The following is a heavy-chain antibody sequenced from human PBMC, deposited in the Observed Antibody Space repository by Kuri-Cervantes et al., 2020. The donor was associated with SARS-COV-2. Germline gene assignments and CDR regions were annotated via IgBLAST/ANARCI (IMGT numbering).Heavy chain of an antibody. CDR1: GFTFSSYA. V-gene: IGHV3-7*03. CDR2: IKQDGSEK. J-gene: IGHJ6*02. CDR3: AKLNQAEHDYGDFYYYYGMDV. D-gene: IGHD4-17*01. Sequence: GESLKISCAASGFTFSSYAMHWVHQAPGKGLEWVANIKQDGSEKYYVDSVKGRFTISRDNAKNSLYLQMNSLRAEDTAVYYCAKLNQAEHDYGDFYYYYGMDVWGQGTTVTVSS.